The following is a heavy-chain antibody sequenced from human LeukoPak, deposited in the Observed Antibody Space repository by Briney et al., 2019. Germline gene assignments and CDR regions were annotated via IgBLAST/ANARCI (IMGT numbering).Heavy chain of an antibody. D-gene: IGHD3-22*01. CDR2: INPKSGGT. V-gene: IGHV1-2*02. CDR1: GYTFTGYY. J-gene: IGHJ4*02. Sequence: ASVKVSCKASGYTFTGYYIQWIRQAPGQGLEWMGWINPKSGGTNSAQGFQGRVTMTRDTSISTAYMELTRLTSDDTAVYYCAREREFRYYSDSSAYYRQLVDFWGQGTPVTVSS. CDR3: AREREFRYYSDSSAYYRQLVDF.